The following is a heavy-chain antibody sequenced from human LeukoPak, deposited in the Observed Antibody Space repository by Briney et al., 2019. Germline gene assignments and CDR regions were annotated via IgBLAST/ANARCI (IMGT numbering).Heavy chain of an antibody. Sequence: PSETLSLTCAVSGGSISSGTYSWSWIRQPPGKGLEWVAYIYRGGNTYYHPSLKSRVTISLDESKNQFSLKLRSVTAADTAVYYCARAYGDYAPLDYWGQGTLVTVSS. CDR2: IYRGGNT. CDR1: GGSISSGTYS. V-gene: IGHV4-30-2*01. D-gene: IGHD4-17*01. CDR3: ARAYGDYAPLDY. J-gene: IGHJ4*02.